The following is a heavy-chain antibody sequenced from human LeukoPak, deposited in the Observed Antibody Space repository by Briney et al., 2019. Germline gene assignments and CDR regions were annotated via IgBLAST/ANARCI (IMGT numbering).Heavy chain of an antibody. V-gene: IGHV4-34*01. J-gene: IGHJ6*02. D-gene: IGHD6-19*01. Sequence: SETLSLTCAVYGGSFSGYYWSWIRQPPGQGLEWIGEINHSGSTNYNPSLKSRVTISVDTSKNQFSLKLSSVTAADTAVYYCARTWLYYYYYGMDVWGQGTTVTVSS. CDR2: INHSGST. CDR1: GGSFSGYY. CDR3: ARTWLYYYYYGMDV.